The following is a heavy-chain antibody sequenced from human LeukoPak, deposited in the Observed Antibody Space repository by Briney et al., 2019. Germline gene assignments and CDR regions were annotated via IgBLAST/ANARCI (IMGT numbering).Heavy chain of an antibody. CDR3: ARVLVAVGSSGWSPPGY. CDR1: GYTFTGYY. D-gene: IGHD6-19*01. V-gene: IGHV1-2*02. Sequence: GASVKVSCKASGYTFTGYYMHWVRQAPGQGLEWMGWINPNSGGTNYAQKFQGRVTMTRDTSISTAYMELSRLRSDDTAVYYCARVLVAVGSSGWSPPGYWGQGTLVTVSS. CDR2: INPNSGGT. J-gene: IGHJ4*02.